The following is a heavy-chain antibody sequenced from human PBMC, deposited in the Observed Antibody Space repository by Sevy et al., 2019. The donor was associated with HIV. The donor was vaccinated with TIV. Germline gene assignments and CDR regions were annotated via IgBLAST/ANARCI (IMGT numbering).Heavy chain of an antibody. CDR3: ARDRDGSGSSGGYGMDV. Sequence: GGALRLSCVGSGITFSYYSMNWVRQAPGKGLEWVSSISSSSSNIYYADSLKGRFTISRDNAKKSLYLQMNNRRAEDTAVYYCARDRDGSGSSGGYGMDVWGQGTTVTVSS. D-gene: IGHD3-10*01. CDR1: GITFSYYS. CDR2: ISSSSSNI. V-gene: IGHV3-21*01. J-gene: IGHJ6*02.